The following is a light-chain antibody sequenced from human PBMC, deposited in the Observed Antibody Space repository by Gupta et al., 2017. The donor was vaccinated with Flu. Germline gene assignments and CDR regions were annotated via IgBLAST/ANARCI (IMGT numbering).Light chain of an antibody. V-gene: IGLV8-61*01. CDR1: SGSVSTSYY. CDR2: STN. CDR3: VLYMGSGIWV. Sequence: QTVGTQEPSVSVSPGVTVTLTCGLSSGSVSTSYYPSWYQQTPGQAPRTLIYSTNTRSSGVPDRFSGSILGNTAALTITGAQADDESDYYCVLYMGSGIWVFGGGTKLTV. J-gene: IGLJ3*02.